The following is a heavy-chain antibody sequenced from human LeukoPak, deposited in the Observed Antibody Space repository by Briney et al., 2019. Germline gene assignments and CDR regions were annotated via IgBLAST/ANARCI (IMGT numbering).Heavy chain of an antibody. CDR2: ISDSGGTT. V-gene: IGHV3-48*03. CDR1: GFTFSGHE. J-gene: IGHJ3*02. D-gene: IGHD2-15*01. Sequence: GGSLRLSCAASGFTFSGHEMNWVRQAPGKGLEWISYISDSGGTTKYADSVRGRFTISRDNAKNSLFLQMSSLRAEDTAVYYCGRVSCGGNCYSLIGTFDIWGQGTMVTVSS. CDR3: GRVSCGGNCYSLIGTFDI.